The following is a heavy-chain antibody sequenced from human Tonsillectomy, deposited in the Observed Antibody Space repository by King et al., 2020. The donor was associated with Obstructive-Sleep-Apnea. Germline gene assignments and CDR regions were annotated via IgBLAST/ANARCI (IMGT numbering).Heavy chain of an antibody. CDR2: ISSSSSYI. CDR1: GFTFSSYS. J-gene: IGHJ4*02. V-gene: IGHV3-21*01. CDR3: ESTLGYCSGGSGPGDY. D-gene: IGHD2-15*01. Sequence: VQLVESGGGLVKPGGSLRLSCAASGFTFSSYSMNWVRQAPGKGLEWVSSISSSSSYIYYADSVKGRFTISRDNAKNSLYLQMNSLRAEDTAVYYCESTLGYCSGGSGPGDYWGQETLVTVSS.